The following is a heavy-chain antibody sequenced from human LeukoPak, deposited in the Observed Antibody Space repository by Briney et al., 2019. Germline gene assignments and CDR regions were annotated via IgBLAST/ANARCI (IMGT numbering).Heavy chain of an antibody. Sequence: SETLSLTCTVSGGSISSSSYYWSWIRQPAGKGLDWIGRLHTSGSTYYNPFFKSRVTMSVDTSKNQFSLKLSSVTAADTAVYYCARGPQRYDSGKKFDYWGQGTLVTVSS. D-gene: IGHD3-22*01. V-gene: IGHV4-61*02. CDR3: ARGPQRYDSGKKFDY. J-gene: IGHJ4*02. CDR1: GGSISSSSYY. CDR2: LHTSGST.